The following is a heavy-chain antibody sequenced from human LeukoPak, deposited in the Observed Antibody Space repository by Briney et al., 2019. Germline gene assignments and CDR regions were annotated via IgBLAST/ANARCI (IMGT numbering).Heavy chain of an antibody. V-gene: IGHV5-10-1*01. J-gene: IGHJ5*02. D-gene: IGHD2-15*01. Sequence: GESLKISCKASGYSFTSYWISWVRQMPGKGLEWMGRIDPSDSYTNYSPSFQGHVTISADKSISTAYLQWSSLKASDNALYYCARQGSGYCSGGSCYSSDWFDPWGQGTLVTVSS. CDR1: GYSFTSYW. CDR2: IDPSDSYT. CDR3: ARQGSGYCSGGSCYSSDWFDP.